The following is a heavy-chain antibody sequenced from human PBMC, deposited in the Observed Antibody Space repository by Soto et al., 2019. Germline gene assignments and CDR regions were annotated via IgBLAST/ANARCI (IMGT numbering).Heavy chain of an antibody. CDR2: IYPGDSDT. CDR1: GYSFTSYW. D-gene: IGHD3-10*01. V-gene: IGHV5-51*01. J-gene: IGHJ6*02. CDR3: AKGPHYYGSGSQYGMDV. Sequence: GESLKISCKGSGYSFTSYWIGWVRQMPGKGLEWMGIIYPGDSDTRYSPSFQGQVTISADKSISTAYLQWSSLKASDTAMYYCAKGPHYYGSGSQYGMDVWGQGTTVTVSS.